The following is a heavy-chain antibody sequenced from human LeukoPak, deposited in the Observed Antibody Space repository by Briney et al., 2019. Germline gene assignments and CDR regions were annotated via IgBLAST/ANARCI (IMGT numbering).Heavy chain of an antibody. CDR1: GFTFSSYA. CDR2: ISYDGSNK. V-gene: IGHV3-30*04. D-gene: IGHD3-22*01. CDR3: ARDRLDSIVVVSEYYYYYGMDV. Sequence: GGSLRLSCAASGFTFSSYAMHWVRQAPGKGLEWVAVISYDGSNKYYADSVKGRFTISRDNSKNTLYLQMNSLRAEDTAVYYCARDRLDSIVVVSEYYYYYGMDVWGQGTTVTVSS. J-gene: IGHJ6*02.